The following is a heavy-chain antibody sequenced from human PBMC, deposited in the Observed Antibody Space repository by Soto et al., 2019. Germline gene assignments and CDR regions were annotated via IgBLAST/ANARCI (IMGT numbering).Heavy chain of an antibody. Sequence: ASVKVSCKTSGCTFSSYAINWVRQASGQGLEWMGGIIPVSGTARSAQKFQGRVTIIADKSTRTVYMELSSLRSEDTAVYYCARDGGIAGFYYFDYWGQGTQVTVSS. CDR2: IIPVSGTA. CDR1: GCTFSSYA. J-gene: IGHJ4*02. CDR3: ARDGGIAGFYYFDY. V-gene: IGHV1-69*06. D-gene: IGHD6-13*01.